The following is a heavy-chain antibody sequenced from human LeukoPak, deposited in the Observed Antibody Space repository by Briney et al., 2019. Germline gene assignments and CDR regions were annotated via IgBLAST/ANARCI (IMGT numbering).Heavy chain of an antibody. D-gene: IGHD3-10*01. Sequence: GASVKVSCKSSGYTFTGYYMHWVRQAPGQGLEWMGWINPNSGGTNYAQKFQGRVTMTRDTSISTAYMELNRLTSDDTAVYFCARVWFGDLYGMDVWGQGTTVTVSS. CDR3: ARVWFGDLYGMDV. CDR2: INPNSGGT. V-gene: IGHV1-2*02. CDR1: GYTFTGYY. J-gene: IGHJ6*02.